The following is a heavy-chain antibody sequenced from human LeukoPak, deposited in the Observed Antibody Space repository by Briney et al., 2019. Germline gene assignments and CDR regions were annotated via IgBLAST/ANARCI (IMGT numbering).Heavy chain of an antibody. CDR2: ITGNGGGT. CDR3: KRTPVSRIDH. Sequence: PGGSLRRSCSASGLTFSSYPMHSVRQAPGKGLEYLSAITGNGGGTYYADSVRGRFTISRDNSKNTLYLQLSSLRTEDTAVYYCKRTPVSRIDHWGQGTLVTVSS. J-gene: IGHJ4*02. CDR1: GLTFSSYP. D-gene: IGHD2/OR15-2a*01. V-gene: IGHV3-64D*09.